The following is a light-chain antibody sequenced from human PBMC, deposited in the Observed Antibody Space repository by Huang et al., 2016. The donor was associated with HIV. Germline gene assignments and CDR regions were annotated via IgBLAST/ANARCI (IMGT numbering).Light chain of an antibody. CDR3: QQYYSTPQT. CDR2: WAS. Sequence: DIVMTQSPDSLAVSLGEKATINCKSSQSVFYSSNNKNYLAWYQQKPGKPPKLLIYWASTRESGFPDRFSGSGSGTDYTLTNSSLQAEDVAVYYCQQYYSTPQTFGQGTKVESK. CDR1: QSVFYSSNNKNY. V-gene: IGKV4-1*01. J-gene: IGKJ1*01.